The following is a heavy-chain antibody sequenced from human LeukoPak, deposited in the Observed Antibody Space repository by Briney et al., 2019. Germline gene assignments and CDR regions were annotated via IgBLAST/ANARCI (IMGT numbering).Heavy chain of an antibody. Sequence: ASVKVSCKASGYTFTSYDINWVRQATGQGLEWMGWMNPNSGNTGYAQKFQGRVTMTTDTSTSTAYMELRSLRSDDTAVYYCARDIKVGVVIIYYYYGMDVWGQGTTVTVSS. D-gene: IGHD3-3*01. CDR3: ARDIKVGVVIIYYYYGMDV. CDR1: GYTFTSYD. CDR2: MNPNSGNT. V-gene: IGHV1-8*01. J-gene: IGHJ6*02.